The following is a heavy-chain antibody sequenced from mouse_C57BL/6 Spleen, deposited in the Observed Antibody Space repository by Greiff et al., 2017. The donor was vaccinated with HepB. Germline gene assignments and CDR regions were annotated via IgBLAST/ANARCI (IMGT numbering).Heavy chain of an antibody. CDR2: IDPSDSYT. CDR1: GYTFTSYW. D-gene: IGHD2-4*01. Sequence: QVQLQQPGAELVMPGASVKLSCKASGYTFTSYWMHWVKQRPGQGLEWIGEIDPSDSYTNYNQKFKGKSTLTVDKSSSTAYMKLSSLTSEDSAVYYCARANDYDEGAYAMDYWGQGTSVTVSS. J-gene: IGHJ4*01. CDR3: ARANDYDEGAYAMDY. V-gene: IGHV1-69*01.